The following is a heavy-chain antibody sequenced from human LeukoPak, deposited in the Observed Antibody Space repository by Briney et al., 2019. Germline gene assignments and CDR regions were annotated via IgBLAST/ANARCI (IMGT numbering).Heavy chain of an antibody. CDR2: IRSKANSYAT. V-gene: IGHV3-73*01. CDR3: TRHVPLGYCSSTSCYAFDY. CDR1: GFTFSGSA. Sequence: PGGSLRLSCAASGFTFSGSAMHWVRQASGKGLGWVGLIRSKANSYATAYAASVKGRFTISRDDSKNTAYLQMNSLKTEDTAVYYCTRHVPLGYCSSTSCYAFDYWGQGTLVTVSS. D-gene: IGHD2-2*01. J-gene: IGHJ4*02.